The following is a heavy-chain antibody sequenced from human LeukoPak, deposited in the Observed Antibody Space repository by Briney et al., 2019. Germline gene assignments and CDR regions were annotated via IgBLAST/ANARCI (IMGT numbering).Heavy chain of an antibody. V-gene: IGHV3-21*03. Sequence: GGSLRLSCAASGFTFSSYSMNWVRQAPGKGLEWVSSISSSSSYIYYADSVKGRFTISRDNAKNSLYLQMNSLRTEDTAVYYCTTSGNPSLIDLWGRGTMVTVSP. CDR1: GFTFSSYS. CDR2: ISSSSSYI. J-gene: IGHJ3*01. D-gene: IGHD1-26*01. CDR3: TTSGNPSLIDL.